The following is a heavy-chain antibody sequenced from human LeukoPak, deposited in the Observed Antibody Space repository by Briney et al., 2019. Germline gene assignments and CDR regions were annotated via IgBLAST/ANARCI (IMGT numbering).Heavy chain of an antibody. J-gene: IGHJ6*02. D-gene: IGHD3-3*01. CDR1: GYTFTGYY. Sequence: ASVKVSCKASGYTFTGYYMHWMRQAPGQGLEWMGWINPNSGGTNYAQKFQGRVTMTRDTSISTAYMELSRLRSDDTAVYYCARDSITIFGVVYYYYYGMDVWGQGTTVTVSS. V-gene: IGHV1-2*02. CDR3: ARDSITIFGVVYYYYYGMDV. CDR2: INPNSGGT.